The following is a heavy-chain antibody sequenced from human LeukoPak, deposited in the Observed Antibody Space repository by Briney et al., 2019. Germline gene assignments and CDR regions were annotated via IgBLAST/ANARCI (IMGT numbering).Heavy chain of an antibody. CDR1: GFTFSSYA. D-gene: IGHD3-16*02. J-gene: IGHJ4*02. Sequence: GGSLRLSCAASGFTFSSYAMSWVRQAPGKGLEWVSSITGSSSYIHYADSVKGRFTISRDNAKNSLYLQMNSLRAEDTAVYYCARGFADFVWGSYPSSYWGQGILVTVSS. CDR3: ARGFADFVWGSYPSSY. V-gene: IGHV3-21*01. CDR2: ITGSSSYI.